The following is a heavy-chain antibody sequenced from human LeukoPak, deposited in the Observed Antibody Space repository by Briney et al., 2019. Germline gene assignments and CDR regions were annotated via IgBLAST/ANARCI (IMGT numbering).Heavy chain of an antibody. CDR2: LSGSGITT. J-gene: IGHJ4*01. V-gene: IGHV3-23*01. Sequence: GGSLRLSCRGSGFNFADYAMSWVRQAPGQGLEWVSTLSGSGITTYYADSVKGRFTISRDNSKNTLYLQMNSLRAEDTAVYYCAKGIYSSGWSYFDYWGHGTLVTVSS. CDR1: GFNFADYA. CDR3: AKGIYSSGWSYFDY. D-gene: IGHD6-19*01.